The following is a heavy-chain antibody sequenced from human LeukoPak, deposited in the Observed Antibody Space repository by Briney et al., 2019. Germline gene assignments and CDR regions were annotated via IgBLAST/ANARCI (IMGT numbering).Heavy chain of an antibody. V-gene: IGHV4-59*08. CDR2: IHNSGRT. D-gene: IGHD3-22*01. Sequence: SETLSLTCSVSGGSVSSYYWSWIRQSPGKGLEWIGYIHNSGRTNYNPSPKSRVTGFVDTSKNQVPLRLSSVTAADTAVYYCARQVLASSGSILGWFDPWGQGTLVTVSS. J-gene: IGHJ5*02. CDR3: ARQVLASSGSILGWFDP. CDR1: GGSVSSYY.